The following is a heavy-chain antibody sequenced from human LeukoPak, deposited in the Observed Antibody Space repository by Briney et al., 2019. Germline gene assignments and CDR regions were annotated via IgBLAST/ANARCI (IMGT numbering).Heavy chain of an antibody. CDR2: FKSKVDGGTI. CDR1: GFTFSRAW. CDR3: PTGLGCGLSCYGMDV. Sequence: GGSLRLSCATSGFTFSRAWMSWVRQAPGKGLEWIGRFKSKVDGGTIDYAAPVKGWFTISRDDSQNTLYLQMNSLKTEDTAVYYCPTGLGCGLSCYGMDVWGLGTTVTVS. D-gene: IGHD6-19*01. J-gene: IGHJ6*02. V-gene: IGHV3-15*01.